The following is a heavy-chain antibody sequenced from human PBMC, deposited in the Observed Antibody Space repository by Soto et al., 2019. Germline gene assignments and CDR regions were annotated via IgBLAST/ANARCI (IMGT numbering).Heavy chain of an antibody. D-gene: IGHD6-6*01. V-gene: IGHV4-59*01. CDR3: ARDSGYSSSSGGSYYYYGMDV. J-gene: IGHJ6*02. CDR2: IYYSGST. CDR1: GGSISSYY. Sequence: SLTCTVSGGSISSYYWSLIRQPPGKGLEWIGYIYYSGSTNYNPSLKSRVTISVDTSKNQFSLKLSSVTAADTAVYYCARDSGYSSSSGGSYYYYGMDVWGQGTTVTSP.